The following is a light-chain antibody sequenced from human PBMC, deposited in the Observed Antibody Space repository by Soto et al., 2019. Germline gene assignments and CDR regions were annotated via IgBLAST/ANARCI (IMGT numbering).Light chain of an antibody. V-gene: IGKV1-33*01. J-gene: IGKJ5*01. CDR3: QQYHSLIT. CDR1: QSISGY. CDR2: DAS. Sequence: SSLSASVGDRVTITCRASQSISGYLNWYQQNPGKAPKLLISDASRLETGVPSRFSGRGSGTDFTFTISSLQPEDIATYYCQQYHSLITFGQGTILDI.